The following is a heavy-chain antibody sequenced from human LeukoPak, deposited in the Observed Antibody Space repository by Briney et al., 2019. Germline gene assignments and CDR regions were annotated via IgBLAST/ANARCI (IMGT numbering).Heavy chain of an antibody. CDR2: ISGSGGST. D-gene: IGHD5-12*01. J-gene: IGHJ6*03. Sequence: GGSLRLSCAASGFTFSRYGMSWVRQAPGKGLEWVSAISGSGGSTYYADSVKGRFTISRDNSKNTLYLQMNSLRAEDTAVYYCAKNVDMGYYYYYMDVWGKGTTVTISS. CDR3: AKNVDMGYYYYYMDV. V-gene: IGHV3-23*01. CDR1: GFTFSRYG.